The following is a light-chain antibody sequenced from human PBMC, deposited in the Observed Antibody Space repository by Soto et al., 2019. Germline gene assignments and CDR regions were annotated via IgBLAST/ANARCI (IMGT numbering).Light chain of an antibody. Sequence: QLVLTQPPSASGTPGQRVTISCSGSSSNIGSNYVYWYQQLPGTAPKLLIYSNDQRPSGVPDRCSGSKSGTSASLAISGLRCEDEADYYCAAWDDSLSGRVFGGGTKLTVL. CDR3: AAWDDSLSGRV. CDR2: SND. CDR1: SSNIGSNY. V-gene: IGLV1-47*01. J-gene: IGLJ3*02.